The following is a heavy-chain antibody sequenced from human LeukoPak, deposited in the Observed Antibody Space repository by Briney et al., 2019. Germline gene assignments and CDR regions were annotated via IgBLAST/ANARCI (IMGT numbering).Heavy chain of an antibody. D-gene: IGHD3-9*01. CDR2: IYYSGST. CDR3: AGDYDIWGLIERDGPIFDY. J-gene: IGHJ4*02. Sequence: PSETLSLTCTVSGGSTSSSSYYWGWVRQPPGKGLGWIGSIYYSGSTYYNPSLKSRVTISVDTSKNQFSLKLSSVTAADTAVYYCAGDYDIWGLIERDGPIFDYWGQGTLVTVSS. CDR1: GGSTSSSSYY. V-gene: IGHV4-39*02.